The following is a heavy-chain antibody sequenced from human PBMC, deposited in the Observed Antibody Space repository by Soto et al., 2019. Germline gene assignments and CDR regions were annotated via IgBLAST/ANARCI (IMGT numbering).Heavy chain of an antibody. J-gene: IGHJ6*02. CDR2: ISAYNGNT. D-gene: IGHD3-3*01. V-gene: IGHV1-18*01. CDR3: ARSRKYYDFWSGYYLA. Sequence: ASVKVSCKASGYTFTSYGISWVRQLPGQGLEWMGWISAYNGNTNYAQKLQGRVTMTTDTSTSTAYMELRSLRSDDTAVYYCARSRKYYDFWSGYYLAWGQGTTVTVSS. CDR1: GYTFTSYG.